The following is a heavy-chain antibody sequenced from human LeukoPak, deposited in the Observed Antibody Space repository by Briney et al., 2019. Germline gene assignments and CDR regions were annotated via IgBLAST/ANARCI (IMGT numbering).Heavy chain of an antibody. CDR2: IYYSGST. Sequence: PSETLSLTCTVSGGSISSYCWSWIRQPPGKGLEWIGYIYYSGSTNYNPSLKSRVTISVDTSKNQFPLKLSSVTAADTAVYYCARGWEEEAFDIWGQGTMVTVSS. J-gene: IGHJ3*02. V-gene: IGHV4-59*01. CDR1: GGSISSYC. CDR3: ARGWEEEAFDI. D-gene: IGHD1-26*01.